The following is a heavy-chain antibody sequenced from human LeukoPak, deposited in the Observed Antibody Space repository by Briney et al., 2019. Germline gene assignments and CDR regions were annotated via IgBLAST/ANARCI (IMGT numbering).Heavy chain of an antibody. J-gene: IGHJ5*02. CDR1: GFTFSDYY. CDR2: ISSSGSTI. D-gene: IGHD1-26*01. V-gene: IGHV3-11*01. Sequence: GGSLRLSCAASGFTFSDYYMSWIRQAPGKRLEWVSYISSSGSTIYYADSVKGRFTISRDNAKNSLYLQMNSLRAEDTAVYYCAKMAYSGHDKGLGYNWFGPWGQGTLVTVSS. CDR3: AKMAYSGHDKGLGYNWFGP.